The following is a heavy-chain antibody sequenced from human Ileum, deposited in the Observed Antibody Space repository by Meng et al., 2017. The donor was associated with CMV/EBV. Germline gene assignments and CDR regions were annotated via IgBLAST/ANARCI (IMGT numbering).Heavy chain of an antibody. Sequence: CTVSGASFSGSSYYWVCIRQPPGKGLQWVGSIYYDGMTYYNPSLESRVTISVDTSKNQFSLKVTSVTAADTAIYYCVRRFHLSYPAEWGQGTLVTVSS. J-gene: IGHJ4*02. CDR1: GASFSGSSYY. V-gene: IGHV4-39*01. D-gene: IGHD1-26*01. CDR2: IYYDGMT. CDR3: VRRFHLSYPAE.